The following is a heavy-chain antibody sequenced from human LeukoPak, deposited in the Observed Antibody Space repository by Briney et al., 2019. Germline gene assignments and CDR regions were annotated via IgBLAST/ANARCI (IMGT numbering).Heavy chain of an antibody. Sequence: SETLSLTCTVSGGSISSSSYYWGWIRQRPGKGLEWIGSIYYSGSTYYNPSLKSRVTISVDTSKNQFSLKLSSVTAADTAVYYCAISSTGGAGTNYWGQGTLVTVSS. D-gene: IGHD6-19*01. CDR1: GGSISSSSYY. CDR2: IYYSGST. V-gene: IGHV4-39*01. J-gene: IGHJ4*02. CDR3: AISSTGGAGTNY.